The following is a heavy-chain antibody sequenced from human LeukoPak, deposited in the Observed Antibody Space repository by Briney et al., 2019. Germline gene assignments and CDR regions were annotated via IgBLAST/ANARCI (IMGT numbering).Heavy chain of an antibody. Sequence: GGSLRLSCAASGFTFSSYWMHWVRQAPGKGLVWVSRINGNGSSTDYADSVKGRFTISRDNAKNTLYLQMNSLRAEDTAVYYCARLSYRPESSIAARPYDYWGQRTLVTVSS. CDR3: ARLSYRPESSIAARPYDY. J-gene: IGHJ4*02. CDR1: GFTFSSYW. CDR2: INGNGSST. D-gene: IGHD6-6*01. V-gene: IGHV3-74*01.